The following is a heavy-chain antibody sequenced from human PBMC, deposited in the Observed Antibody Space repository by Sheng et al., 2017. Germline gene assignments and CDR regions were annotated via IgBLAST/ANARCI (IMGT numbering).Heavy chain of an antibody. V-gene: IGHV4-59*12. J-gene: IGHJ3*02. CDR1: GGSISSYY. Sequence: QVQLQESGPGLVKPSETLSLTCTVSGGSISSYYWSWIRQPPGKGLEWIGYIYYSGSTNYNPSLKSRVTISVDTSKNQFSLKLSSVTAADTAVYYCARDEGSYAFDIWGQGTMVTVSS. CDR2: IYYSGST. CDR3: ARDEGSYAFDI.